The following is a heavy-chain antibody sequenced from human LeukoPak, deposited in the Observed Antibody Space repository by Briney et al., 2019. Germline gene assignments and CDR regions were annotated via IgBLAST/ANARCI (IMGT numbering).Heavy chain of an antibody. D-gene: IGHD2-2*01. CDR1: GYSISSGYY. CDR3: ARAECRSTSCYAWRDGFHI. J-gene: IGHJ3*02. CDR2: IYHSGST. V-gene: IGHV4-38-2*02. Sequence: SETLSLTCTVSGYSISSGYYWGWIRQPPGKGLEWIGSIYHSGSTYYNPSLKSRVTISVDTSKNQFSLKLSSVTAADTAVYYCARAECRSTSCYAWRDGFHIWGQGTMVTVFS.